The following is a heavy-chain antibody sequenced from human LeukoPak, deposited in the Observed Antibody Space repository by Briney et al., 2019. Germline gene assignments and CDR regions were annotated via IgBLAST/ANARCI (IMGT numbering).Heavy chain of an antibody. CDR2: ISGSGGSA. CDR3: ANNPAYGMDV. D-gene: IGHD1-14*01. CDR1: GFTFSSYA. V-gene: IGHV3-23*01. Sequence: TGGSLRLTCAAPGFTFSSYAMSWVRQAPGKGLEWVSAISGSGGSAYYADSVKGRFTISRDNSKNTLYLQMNSLRAEDTAVYYCANNPAYGMDVWGQGTTVTVSS. J-gene: IGHJ6*02.